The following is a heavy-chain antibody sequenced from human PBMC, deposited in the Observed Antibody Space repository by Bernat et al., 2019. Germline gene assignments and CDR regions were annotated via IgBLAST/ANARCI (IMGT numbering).Heavy chain of an antibody. D-gene: IGHD3-22*01. CDR1: GFTFSGYW. Sequence: EVQLVESGGGLVQPGGSLRLSCEVSGFTFSGYWMTWVRQAPGKGLEWVANIKQDGSDKYYVDSVKGRFTISRDNAKNSLYLQMDSLRAEDTAVYYLAKLFAPPCRLYYLLLCFDLRGPGTPVPLSS. CDR3: AKLFAPPCRLYYLLLCFDL. V-gene: IGHV3-7*02. J-gene: IGHJ4*03. CDR2: IKQDGSDK.